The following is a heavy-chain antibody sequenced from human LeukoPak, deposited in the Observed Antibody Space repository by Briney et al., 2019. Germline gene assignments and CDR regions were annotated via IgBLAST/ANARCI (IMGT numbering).Heavy chain of an antibody. Sequence: SETLSLTCTVSGGSISSYYWSWIRQPDGKGLEWIGRIYTSGSTNYNPSLKSRVTMSVDTSKNQFSLKLSSVTAADTAVYYCATVTGGMPTGPFDYWGQGTLVTVSS. CDR3: ATVTGGMPTGPFDY. CDR2: IYTSGST. J-gene: IGHJ4*02. V-gene: IGHV4-4*07. D-gene: IGHD1-14*01. CDR1: GGSISSYY.